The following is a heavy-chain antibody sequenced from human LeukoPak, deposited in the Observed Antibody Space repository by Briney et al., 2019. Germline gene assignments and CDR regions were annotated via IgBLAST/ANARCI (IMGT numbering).Heavy chain of an antibody. CDR3: VLRPYYYDSSGYSHFDY. D-gene: IGHD3-22*01. CDR2: IYHSGST. V-gene: IGHV4-38-2*01. J-gene: IGHJ4*02. CDR1: GYSISSGYY. Sequence: SETLSLTCAVSGYSISSGYYWGWIRQPPGKALEWIGSIYHSGSTYYNPSLKSRVTIPVDTSKNQFSLKLSSVTAADTAVYYCVLRPYYYDSSGYSHFDYWGQGTLVTVSS.